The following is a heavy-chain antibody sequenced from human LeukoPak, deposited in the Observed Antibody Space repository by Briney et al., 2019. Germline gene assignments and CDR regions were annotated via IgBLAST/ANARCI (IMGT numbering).Heavy chain of an antibody. CDR3: ALSWRIQLWKFDY. V-gene: IGHV1-2*06. D-gene: IGHD5-18*01. CDR2: IDPNSGGT. CDR1: GYTLTGYY. Sequence: ASVKVSCKASGYTLTGYYMHWVRQAPGQGLEWMGRIDPNSGGTNYAQKFQGRVTMTRDTSISTAYMELSRLRSDDTAVYYCALSWRIQLWKFDYWGQGTLVTVSS. J-gene: IGHJ4*02.